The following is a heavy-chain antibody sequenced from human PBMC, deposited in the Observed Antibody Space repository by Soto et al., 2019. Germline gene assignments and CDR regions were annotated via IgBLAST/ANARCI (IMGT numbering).Heavy chain of an antibody. CDR2: IQSGGAT. CDR3: VRVLYDSGVVDF. J-gene: IGHJ4*02. D-gene: IGHD5-12*01. V-gene: IGHV3-53*01. CDR1: GFTVGRYD. Sequence: QLVESGGGLFQAGGSTRLSCLVSGFTVGRYDMAWVRQAPGKGLEWASIIQSGGATYYPDSAQGRFTISRDNSKNTVYLQMNSVRVEDTGVYSCVRVLYDSGVVDFWGQGSLITVS.